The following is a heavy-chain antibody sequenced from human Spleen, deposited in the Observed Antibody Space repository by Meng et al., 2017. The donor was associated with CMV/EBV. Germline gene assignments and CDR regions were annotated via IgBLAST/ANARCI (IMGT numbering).Heavy chain of an antibody. Sequence: AASGFTFSSYSMTWVRQAPGKGLEWVSSISSSSSYIYYADSVKGRFTISRDNAKNSLYLQMNSLRAEDTAVCYCASSSGSYSDAFDIWGQGTMVTVSS. D-gene: IGHD1-26*01. V-gene: IGHV3-21*01. CDR1: GFTFSSYS. J-gene: IGHJ3*02. CDR3: ASSSGSYSDAFDI. CDR2: ISSSSSYI.